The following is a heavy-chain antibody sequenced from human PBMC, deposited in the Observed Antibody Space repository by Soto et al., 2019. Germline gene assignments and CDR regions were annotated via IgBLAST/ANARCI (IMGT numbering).Heavy chain of an antibody. CDR3: AKDQGTYGGFYFDF. Sequence: PGGSLRLSCAASGFTLSSYAMSWVRQAPGMGLEWVSLVSGSGGSTYYADSVKGRFTISRDNSKNTVFLQMNSLRAEDTAVYYCAKDQGTYGGFYFDFWGPGTLVTVSS. D-gene: IGHD1-1*01. CDR1: GFTLSSYA. J-gene: IGHJ4*02. CDR2: VSGSGGST. V-gene: IGHV3-23*01.